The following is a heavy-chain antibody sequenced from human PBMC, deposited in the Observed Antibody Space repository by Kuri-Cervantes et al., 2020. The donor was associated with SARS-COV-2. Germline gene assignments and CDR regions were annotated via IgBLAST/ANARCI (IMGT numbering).Heavy chain of an antibody. Sequence: ASVKVSCKASGYTFTGYYMHWVRQAPGQGLEWMGWINPNSGGTNYAQKFQGRVTMTRDTSISTAYMELSRLRSDDTAVYYCARGVTIFGVVSYYYYMDVWGKGTTVTDSS. D-gene: IGHD3-3*01. CDR3: ARGVTIFGVVSYYYYMDV. J-gene: IGHJ6*03. CDR2: INPNSGGT. CDR1: GYTFTGYY. V-gene: IGHV1-2*02.